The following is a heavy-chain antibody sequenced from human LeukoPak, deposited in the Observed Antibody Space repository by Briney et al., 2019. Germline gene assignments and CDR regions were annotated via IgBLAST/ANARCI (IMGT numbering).Heavy chain of an antibody. D-gene: IGHD7-27*01. CDR3: ARAGTGDRSAVFDY. CDR2: INHNGYT. V-gene: IGHV4-34*01. Sequence: SETLSLTCAVYGGPFSGYYWNWIRQPPGKGLEWIGEINHNGYTNYNPSLESRVTISVDTSKNQFSLKVYSLTAADTAVYFCARAGTGDRSAVFDYWGQEILVTVSS. CDR1: GGPFSGYY. J-gene: IGHJ4*02.